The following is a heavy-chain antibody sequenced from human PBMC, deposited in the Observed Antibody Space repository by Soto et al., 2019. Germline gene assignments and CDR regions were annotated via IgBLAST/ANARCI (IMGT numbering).Heavy chain of an antibody. CDR1: GGTFSSYA. D-gene: IGHD6-19*01. V-gene: IGHV1-69*13. CDR2: IIPIFGTA. CDR3: ARLPRTEYSSGWYGKDY. J-gene: IGHJ4*02. Sequence: SVKVSCKASGGTFSSYAISWVRQAPGQGLEWMGGIIPIFGTANYAQKFQGRVTITADESTNTAYMELSSLRSEDTAVYYCARLPRTEYSSGWYGKDYWGQGTLVTVSS.